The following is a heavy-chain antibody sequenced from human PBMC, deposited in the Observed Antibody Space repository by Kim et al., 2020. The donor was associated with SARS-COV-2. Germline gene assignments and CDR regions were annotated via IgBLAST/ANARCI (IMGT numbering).Heavy chain of an antibody. Sequence: SETLSLTCTVSGGSISSSSYYWGWIRQPPGKGLEWIGSIYYSGSTYYNPSLKSRVTISVDTSKNQFSLKLSSVTAADTAVYYCASLPWIQLWLAPGYWGQGTLVTVSS. V-gene: IGHV4-39*01. CDR2: IYYSGST. CDR3: ASLPWIQLWLAPGY. J-gene: IGHJ4*02. CDR1: GGSISSSSYY. D-gene: IGHD5-18*01.